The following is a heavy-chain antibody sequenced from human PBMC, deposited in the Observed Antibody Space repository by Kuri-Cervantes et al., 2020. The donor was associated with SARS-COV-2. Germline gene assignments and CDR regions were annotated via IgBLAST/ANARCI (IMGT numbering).Heavy chain of an antibody. J-gene: IGHJ3*02. CDR2: IYPGDSDT. CDR1: GNSFTSYW. V-gene: IGHV5-51*03. CDR3: ASGGLDDSSGYYYFDI. D-gene: IGHD3-22*01. Sequence: GESLKISCKGSGNSFTSYWIGWLRQMAGKGPEWLGIIYPGDSDTRYSPSFQGQVPISADKSISTDYLQWSSLKASDTAMYYCASGGLDDSSGYYYFDIWGQGTMVTVSS.